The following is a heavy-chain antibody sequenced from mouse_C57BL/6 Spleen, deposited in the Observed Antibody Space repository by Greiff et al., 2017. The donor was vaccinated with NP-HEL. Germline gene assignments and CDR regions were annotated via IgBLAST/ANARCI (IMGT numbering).Heavy chain of an antibody. V-gene: IGHV1-42*01. D-gene: IGHD1-1*01. Sequence: VQLQQSGPELVKPGASVKISCKASGYSFTGYNMNWVKQSPEKSLEWIGEINPSTGGTTYNQKFKAKATLTVDKSSSTAYMQLKSLTSEDSAVYYCASYGRYAMDYWGQGTSVTVSS. CDR2: INPSTGGT. CDR3: ASYGRYAMDY. CDR1: GYSFTGYN. J-gene: IGHJ4*01.